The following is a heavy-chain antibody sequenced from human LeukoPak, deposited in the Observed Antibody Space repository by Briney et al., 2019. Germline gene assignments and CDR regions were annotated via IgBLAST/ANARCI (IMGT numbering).Heavy chain of an antibody. Sequence: PSETLSLTCTVSGGSITTSSYYWGWIRQPPGKGLEWIGIIYYSGSTYYNPSLKSRVTISVDTSKNQFSLKLSSVTAADTAVYYCARAFRARYFDLWGRGTLATVSS. CDR2: IYYSGST. J-gene: IGHJ2*01. CDR3: ARAFRARYFDL. CDR1: GGSITTSSYY. V-gene: IGHV4-39*01. D-gene: IGHD2/OR15-2a*01.